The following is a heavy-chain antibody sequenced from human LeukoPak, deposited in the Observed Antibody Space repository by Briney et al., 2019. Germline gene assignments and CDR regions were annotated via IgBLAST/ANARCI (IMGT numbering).Heavy chain of an antibody. Sequence: GGSLRLSCAATGFTFSHSWRPGSRQAPGKGLEGGANIKQDGGEKYYVDSVKGRFTISRDNAKNSLYLQMNSLRAEDTAVYYCARHDGDYSDYFDYWGQGTLVTVSS. V-gene: IGHV3-7*01. CDR2: IKQDGGEK. CDR3: ARHDGDYSDYFDY. J-gene: IGHJ4*02. D-gene: IGHD4-17*01. CDR1: GFTFSHSW.